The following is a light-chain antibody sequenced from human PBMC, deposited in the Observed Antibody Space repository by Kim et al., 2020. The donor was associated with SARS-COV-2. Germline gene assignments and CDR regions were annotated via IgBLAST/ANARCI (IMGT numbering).Light chain of an antibody. J-gene: IGLJ1*01. CDR3: AAWDENLNGYV. CDR1: APNIGRYS. CDR2: RNV. V-gene: IGLV1-47*01. Sequence: GQTVPISCSGLAPNIGRYSVSWYQPAPGPAPKLLIYRNVQRPSGVLDRFSGSKSGTSASLAISGLRSEDEAEYFCAAWDENLNGYVFGSGTKVTVL.